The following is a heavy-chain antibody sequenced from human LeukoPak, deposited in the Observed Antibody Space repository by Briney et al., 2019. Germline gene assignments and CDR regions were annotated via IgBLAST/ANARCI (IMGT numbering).Heavy chain of an antibody. V-gene: IGHV3-21*01. CDR3: ARDRDIVVVPAAMVDY. Sequence: GGSLRLSCAASGFTFSSYSMNWARHAPGKGLEWVSSISSSSSYIYYADSVKGRFTISRDNAKNSLYPQMNSLRAEDTAVYYCARDRDIVVVPAAMVDYWGQGTLVTVSS. J-gene: IGHJ4*02. CDR1: GFTFSSYS. CDR2: ISSSSSYI. D-gene: IGHD2-2*01.